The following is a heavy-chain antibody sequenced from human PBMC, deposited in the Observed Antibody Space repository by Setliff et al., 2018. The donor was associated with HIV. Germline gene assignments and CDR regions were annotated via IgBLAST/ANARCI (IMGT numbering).Heavy chain of an antibody. CDR2: IFYTGST. D-gene: IGHD3-22*01. CDR1: GGSISSYY. Sequence: PSETLSLTCTVSGGSISSYYWTWLRQFPGKGLEWIGFIFYTGSTTYNPSLNSRVTISVDTSKNQFSLKLSSVTAADTAVYSCGRQVPVPGVAVTPIDYWGQGTLVTVSS. J-gene: IGHJ4*02. CDR3: GRQVPVPGVAVTPIDY. V-gene: IGHV4-59*08.